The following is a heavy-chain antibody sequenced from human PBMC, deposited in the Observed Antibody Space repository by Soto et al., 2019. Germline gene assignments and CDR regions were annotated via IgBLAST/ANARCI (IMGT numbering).Heavy chain of an antibody. CDR3: ARNIGGPRDS. CDR1: GDTVSSNIAA. CDR2: TYYRSKWYT. V-gene: IGHV6-1*01. Sequence: SQTLSLTCAISGDTVSSNIAAWGWIRQSPSRGLEWLGRTYYRSKWYTDYAVSVRGRITINPDTSENQFTLQLISMTPEDTAVYYCARNIGGPRDSWGQGTLVTVSS. J-gene: IGHJ4*02. D-gene: IGHD3-16*01.